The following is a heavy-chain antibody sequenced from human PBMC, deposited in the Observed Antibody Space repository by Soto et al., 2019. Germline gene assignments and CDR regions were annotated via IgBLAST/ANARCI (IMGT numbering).Heavy chain of an antibody. D-gene: IGHD2-21*02. CDR1: GYRFTTYW. CDR2: IYDGDSGDPDI. CDR3: ARRGDWPVAFDV. V-gene: IGHV5-51*01. J-gene: IGHJ3*01. Sequence: DVQLMQSGAEVKEPGESLKISCKTSGYRFTTYWIAWVRQMPGKGLEWMGSIYDGDSGDPDIRYSPSFQGQVTISADKSINTAYLQWSGLKASDTATYYCARRGDWPVAFDVWGQGTVVIVSS.